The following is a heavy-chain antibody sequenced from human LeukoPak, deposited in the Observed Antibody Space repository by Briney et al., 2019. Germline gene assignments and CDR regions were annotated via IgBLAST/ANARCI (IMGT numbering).Heavy chain of an antibody. CDR1: GGSISSYY. CDR2: IYYSGST. D-gene: IGHD6-19*01. V-gene: IGHV4-59*08. CDR3: ARVGSGWYEDY. Sequence: SSETLSLTCTVSGGSISSYYWSWIRQPPGKGLEWIGYIYYSGSTNYNPSLKSRVTISVDTSKNQFSLKLSSVTAADTAVYYCARVGSGWYEDYWGQGTLVTVSS. J-gene: IGHJ4*02.